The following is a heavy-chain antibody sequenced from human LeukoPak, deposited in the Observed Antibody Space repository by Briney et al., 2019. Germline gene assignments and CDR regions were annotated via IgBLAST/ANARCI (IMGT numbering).Heavy chain of an antibody. V-gene: IGHV4-4*02. CDR2: IYHSGST. Sequence: SGTLSLTCAVSGGSISSSNWWSWVRQPPGKGLEWIGEIYHSGSTNYNPSLKSRVTISVDKSKDQFSLKLSSVTATDTALYYCAKTLGSITYDAYDIWGQGTMVTVSS. D-gene: IGHD7-27*01. CDR1: GGSISSSNW. CDR3: AKTLGSITYDAYDI. J-gene: IGHJ3*02.